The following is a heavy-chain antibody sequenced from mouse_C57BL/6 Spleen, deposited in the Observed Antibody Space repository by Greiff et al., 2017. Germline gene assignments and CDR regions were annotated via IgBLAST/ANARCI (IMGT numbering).Heavy chain of an antibody. CDR2: INPSSGYT. Sequence: VKLMESGAELARPGASVKMSCKASGYTFTSYTMHWVKQRPGQGLEWIGYINPSSGYTKYNQKFKDKATLTADKSSSTAYMQLSSLTSEDSAVYYCAREYYGSRPSYAMDYWGQGTSVTVSS. D-gene: IGHD1-1*01. CDR3: AREYYGSRPSYAMDY. CDR1: GYTFTSYT. J-gene: IGHJ4*01. V-gene: IGHV1-4*01.